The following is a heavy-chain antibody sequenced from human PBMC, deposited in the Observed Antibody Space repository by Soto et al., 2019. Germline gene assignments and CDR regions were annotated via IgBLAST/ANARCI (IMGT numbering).Heavy chain of an antibody. CDR3: ARGKRSKTASAGTGWFDP. V-gene: IGHV4-30-2*06. Sequence: QLQLQESGSGLLKPSQTLSLNCSVSGDSISSGGLSWNWLRQSPGRGLEWTGYIYYPGLTYYNPSLRCRVSMSLDTSENQVSLSLSSVTAADSAVYYCARGKRSKTASAGTGWFDPWGPGTLVTVSS. CDR2: IYYPGLT. CDR1: GDSISSGGLS. J-gene: IGHJ5*02. D-gene: IGHD6-13*01.